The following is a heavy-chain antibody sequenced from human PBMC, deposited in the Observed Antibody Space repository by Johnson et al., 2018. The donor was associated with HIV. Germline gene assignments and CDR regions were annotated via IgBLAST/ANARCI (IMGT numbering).Heavy chain of an antibody. V-gene: IGHV3-30*02. D-gene: IGHD1-26*01. J-gene: IGHJ3*02. CDR3: AKGGVGRGGKRDAFDI. CDR1: GFTFDEYA. Sequence: QVQLVESGGGVVQPGRSLRLSCAASGFTFDEYAMHWVRQAPGKGLEWVAFIRYDGSNKYYADSVKGRFTISRDNSKNTLYLQMNSLRAEDTAVYYCAKGGVGRGGKRDAFDIWGQGTMVTVSS. CDR2: IRYDGSNK.